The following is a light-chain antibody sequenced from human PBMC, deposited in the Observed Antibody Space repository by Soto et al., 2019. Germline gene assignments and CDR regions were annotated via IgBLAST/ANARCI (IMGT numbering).Light chain of an antibody. CDR1: SSNIGRNT. V-gene: IGLV1-44*01. CDR3: VAWDDTLNGRYV. Sequence: QSVLTQPPSTSGTPGQRVTISCSGSSSNIGRNTVNWYQQQLPGTAPKLLIFSNDRRPSGVPDRFSGSKSGTSASLAISGLQSEDEADYYCVAWDDTLNGRYVFGTGTKVTVL. CDR2: SND. J-gene: IGLJ1*01.